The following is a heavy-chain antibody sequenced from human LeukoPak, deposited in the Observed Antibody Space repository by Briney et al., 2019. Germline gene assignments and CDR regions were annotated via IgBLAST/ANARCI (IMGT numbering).Heavy chain of an antibody. J-gene: IGHJ4*02. V-gene: IGHV4-59*01. D-gene: IGHD1-1*01. CDR2: IYYSGST. CDR1: GGSISSYY. CDR3: ARGHTRYYFDY. Sequence: SETLSLTCTVSGGSISSYYWSWIRQPPGKELEWIGYIYYSGSTNYNPSLKSRVTISVDTSKNQFSLKLSSVTAADTAVYYCARGHTRYYFDYWGQGTLVTVSS.